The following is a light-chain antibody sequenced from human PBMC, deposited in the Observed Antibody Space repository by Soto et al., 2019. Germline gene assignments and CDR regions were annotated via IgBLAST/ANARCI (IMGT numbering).Light chain of an antibody. CDR1: SSDVGGYHY. CDR2: DVT. Sequence: QSALTQPASVSGSPGQSITISCSGTSSDVGGYHYVSWYRQHPGSAPRLLIYDVTNRPSGVSNRFSGSKSGNTASLTISGLRADDAAYYYCSSYTSSTTVVFGGGTKLTVL. V-gene: IGLV2-14*01. CDR3: SSYTSSTTVV. J-gene: IGLJ2*01.